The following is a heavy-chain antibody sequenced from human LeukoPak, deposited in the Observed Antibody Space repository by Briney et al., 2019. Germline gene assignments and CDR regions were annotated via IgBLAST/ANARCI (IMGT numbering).Heavy chain of an antibody. CDR3: AKDTYYDFWSGYYNPGAFDI. D-gene: IGHD3-3*01. J-gene: IGHJ3*02. CDR1: GFTFSSYA. CDR2: ISGSGGST. Sequence: GGSLRLSCAASGFTFSSYAMSWVRQAPGKGLEWVSAISGSGGSTYYADSVKGRFTISRDNSKNTLYLQMNSLRAEDTAVYCCAKDTYYDFWSGYYNPGAFDIWGQGTMVTVSS. V-gene: IGHV3-23*01.